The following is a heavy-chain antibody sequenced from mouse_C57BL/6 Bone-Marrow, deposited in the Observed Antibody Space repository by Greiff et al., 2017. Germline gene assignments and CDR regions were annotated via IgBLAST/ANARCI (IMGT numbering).Heavy chain of an antibody. V-gene: IGHV14-2*01. CDR1: GFNIKDYY. CDR2: IDPEDGEI. J-gene: IGHJ2*01. D-gene: IGHD1-1*01. Sequence: EVQLQESGAELVKPGASVKLSCTASGFNIKDYYMHWVKQRTEQGLEWIGRIDPEDGEIKYAPKFQGKGTIPTDTSSNTAYLHLSSLTSEDTAVYYCALFITTPFDHCGQGTTLTVSS. CDR3: ALFITTPFDH.